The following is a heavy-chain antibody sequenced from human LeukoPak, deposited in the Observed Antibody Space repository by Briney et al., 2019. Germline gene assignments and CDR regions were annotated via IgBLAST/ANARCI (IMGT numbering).Heavy chain of an antibody. Sequence: GGSLRLSCAASGFTFSDYYMSWICQAPGKGLEWLSYINIGGTNTHYADSVKGRFTISRDNAKKSLYLEMTNLRAEDTAVYYCATDGAGFDTWGQGVLVTVSS. J-gene: IGHJ5*02. CDR3: ATDGAGFDT. CDR2: INIGGTNT. CDR1: GFTFSDYY. V-gene: IGHV3-11*01.